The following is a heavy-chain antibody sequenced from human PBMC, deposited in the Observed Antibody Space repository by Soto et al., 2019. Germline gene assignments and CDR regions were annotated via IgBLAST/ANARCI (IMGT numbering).Heavy chain of an antibody. Sequence: ASVKFSCKASGYTFTSYGISWVRQAPGQGLECMGWISAYNGNTNYAQKLQGRVTMTTXTXXSXXXMXLXXLRXDXTAVYYCARAIVGATTYFDYWGQGTLVTVSS. J-gene: IGHJ4*02. D-gene: IGHD1-26*01. CDR2: ISAYNGNT. CDR3: ARAIVGATTYFDY. CDR1: GYTFTSYG. V-gene: IGHV1-18*04.